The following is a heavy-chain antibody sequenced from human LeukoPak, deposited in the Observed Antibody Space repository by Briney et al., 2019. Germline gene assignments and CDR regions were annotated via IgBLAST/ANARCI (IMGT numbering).Heavy chain of an antibody. D-gene: IGHD6-13*01. Sequence: GASVKVSCKASGYTFTSYYMHWERQAPGQGLEWMGIINPSGGSTSYAQKFQGRVTMTRDTSTSTVYMELSSLRSEDTAVYYCARIADIAAAGTTIDYWGQGTLVTVSS. CDR3: ARIADIAAAGTTIDY. CDR1: GYTFTSYY. V-gene: IGHV1-46*01. CDR2: INPSGGST. J-gene: IGHJ4*02.